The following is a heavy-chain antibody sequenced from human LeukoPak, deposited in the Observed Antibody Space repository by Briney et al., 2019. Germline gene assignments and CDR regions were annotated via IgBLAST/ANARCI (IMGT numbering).Heavy chain of an antibody. Sequence: ASVKVSCKASGYTFTSYGISWVRQAPGQGLEWMGWISAYNGNTNYAQKLQGRVTMTTDTSTSTAYMELRSLRSDDTAVYYCARSSSSSSWGSPIDYWGQGTLVTVSS. D-gene: IGHD6-13*01. J-gene: IGHJ4*02. CDR3: ARSSSSSSWGSPIDY. CDR1: GYTFTSYG. V-gene: IGHV1-18*01. CDR2: ISAYNGNT.